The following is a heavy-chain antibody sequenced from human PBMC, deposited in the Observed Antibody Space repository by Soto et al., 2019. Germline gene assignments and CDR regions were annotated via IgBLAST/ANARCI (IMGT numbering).Heavy chain of an antibody. D-gene: IGHD6-19*01. CDR2: IWYDGSNK. J-gene: IGHJ6*02. V-gene: IGHV3-33*08. CDR1: GFTFSSYG. Sequence: GGSLRLSCAASGFTFSSYGMHWVRQAPGKGLEWVAVIWYDGSNKYYADSVKGRFTISRDNSKTTLYLQMNSLRAEDTAVYYCARDQAVAGSYYYYGMDVWGQGTTVTVSS. CDR3: ARDQAVAGSYYYYGMDV.